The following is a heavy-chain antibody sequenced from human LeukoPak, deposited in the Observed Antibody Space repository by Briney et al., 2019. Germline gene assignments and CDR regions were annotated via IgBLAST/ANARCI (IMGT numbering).Heavy chain of an antibody. Sequence: ASVKVSCKASGYTFTSYGISWVRQAPGQGLEWMGWISAYNSNTNYAQKLQGRVTMTTDTSTSTAYMELRSLRSDDTAVYYCARDHRYGSGSSWHAFDIWGQGTMVTVSS. J-gene: IGHJ3*02. CDR3: ARDHRYGSGSSWHAFDI. V-gene: IGHV1-18*01. D-gene: IGHD3-10*01. CDR1: GYTFTSYG. CDR2: ISAYNSNT.